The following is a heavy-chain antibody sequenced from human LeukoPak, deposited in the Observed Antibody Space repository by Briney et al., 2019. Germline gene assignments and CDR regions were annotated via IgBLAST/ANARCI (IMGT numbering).Heavy chain of an antibody. V-gene: IGHV4-31*01. CDR3: AREVPYASGSYPVAFDI. D-gene: IGHD3-10*01. Sequence: SEPLSLTCTVSGGPISSRGHYWSWIRQHPGKGLEWIGHISYSGSTYYNPSLKSPVAISLDTSKNQFSLKLSSLTAADTAVYYCAREVPYASGSYPVAFDIWGQRTMVADSS. J-gene: IGHJ3*02. CDR2: ISYSGST. CDR1: GGPISSRGHY.